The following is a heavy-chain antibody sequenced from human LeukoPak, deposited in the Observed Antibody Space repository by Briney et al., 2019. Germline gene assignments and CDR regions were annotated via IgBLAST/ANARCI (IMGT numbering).Heavy chain of an antibody. D-gene: IGHD2-8*02. CDR1: GFTFSSYW. CDR3: ARVCTGGGCYHFGS. CDR2: INGDGSRT. Sequence: GGSLRLSCEASGFTFSSYWVHWVRQAPGKGLVWVSRINGDGSRTSYADSVKGRFTISRDNAKNTVYLQMNSLRAEDTDVYYCARVCTGGGCYHFGSWGQGTLVTVFS. J-gene: IGHJ4*02. V-gene: IGHV3-74*01.